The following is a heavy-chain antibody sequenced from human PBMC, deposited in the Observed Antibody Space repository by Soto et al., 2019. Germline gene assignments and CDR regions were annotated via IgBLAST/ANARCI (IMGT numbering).Heavy chain of an antibody. D-gene: IGHD2-15*01. CDR3: ARYCSGGSCYPDAFDI. V-gene: IGHV3-53*04. CDR2: IYSGGST. Sequence: GGSLRLSCAASGFTVSSNYMSWVRQAPGKGLEWVSVIYSGGSTYYADSVKGRFTISRHNSKNTLYLQMNSLRAEDTALYYCARYCSGGSCYPDAFDIWGQGTMVTVSS. J-gene: IGHJ3*02. CDR1: GFTVSSNY.